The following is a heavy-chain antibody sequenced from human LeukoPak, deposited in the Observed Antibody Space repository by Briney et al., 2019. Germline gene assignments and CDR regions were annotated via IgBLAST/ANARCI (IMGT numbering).Heavy chain of an antibody. CDR3: ARVEYSSSWQIVYYFDY. D-gene: IGHD6-13*01. J-gene: IGHJ4*02. Sequence: GGSLRLSCAASGFTFSDYFMSWIRQAPGKGLDWVSYISSSGSTIYYADSVKGRFTISRDNAKNSLSLQMNSLTAEDTAVYYCARVEYSSSWQIVYYFDYWGQGTLVTVSS. CDR2: ISSSGSTI. V-gene: IGHV3-11*04. CDR1: GFTFSDYF.